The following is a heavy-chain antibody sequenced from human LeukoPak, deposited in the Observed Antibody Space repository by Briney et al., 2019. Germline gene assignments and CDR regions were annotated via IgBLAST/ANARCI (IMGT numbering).Heavy chain of an antibody. V-gene: IGHV3-23*01. J-gene: IGHJ6*02. CDR2: ISGSGGGT. Sequence: GGSLRLSCAASGFTFSSYAMSWVRQAPGKGLEWVSAISGSGGGTYYADSVKGRFTISRDNSKNTLYLQMNSLRAEDTAVYYCARVGLWRDSSGLYGMDVWGQGTTVTVSS. CDR1: GFTFSSYA. D-gene: IGHD3-22*01. CDR3: ARVGLWRDSSGLYGMDV.